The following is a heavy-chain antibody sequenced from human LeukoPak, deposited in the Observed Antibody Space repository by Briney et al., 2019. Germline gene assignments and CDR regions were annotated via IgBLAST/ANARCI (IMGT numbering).Heavy chain of an antibody. D-gene: IGHD3-3*01. CDR2: INHSGST. V-gene: IGHV4-34*01. Sequence: PSETLSLTCAVYGGSFSGYYWSWIRRPPGKGLEWIGEINHSGSTNYNPSLKSRVTISVDTSKNQFSLKLSSVTAADTAVYYCARQVSDFWSGYRTFDPWGQGTLVTVSS. J-gene: IGHJ5*02. CDR1: GGSFSGYY. CDR3: ARQVSDFWSGYRTFDP.